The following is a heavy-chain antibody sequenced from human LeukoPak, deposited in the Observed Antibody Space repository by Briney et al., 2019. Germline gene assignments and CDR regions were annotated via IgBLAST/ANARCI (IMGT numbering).Heavy chain of an antibody. D-gene: IGHD2-2*01. CDR1: GGSISSYY. J-gene: IGHJ6*02. Sequence: KPSETLSLTCTVSGGSISSYYWYWIRQPAGMGVEWIGRIYTSGSTNYNPSLKSRVTMSVDTSKKQFSLRLSSVTAADTAVYYCARDCSSAGCYSPILDVWGQGTTVTVSS. CDR3: ARDCSSAGCYSPILDV. CDR2: IYTSGST. V-gene: IGHV4-4*07.